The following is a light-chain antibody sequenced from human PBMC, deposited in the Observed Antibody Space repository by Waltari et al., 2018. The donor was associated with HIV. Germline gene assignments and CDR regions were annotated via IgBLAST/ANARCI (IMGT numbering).Light chain of an antibody. CDR3: CSYAGSDTLV. Sequence: HSALTQPASVSGSPGQSITISCTGTSSNVGTYNLVSWYQQHPGKAPKLLIYEVKRRPEGLSDRFSGSKSGNTASLTVSGLQAEDEAIYYCCSYAGSDTLVFGGGTSLTIL. CDR2: EVK. CDR1: SSNVGTYNL. V-gene: IGLV2-23*02. J-gene: IGLJ3*02.